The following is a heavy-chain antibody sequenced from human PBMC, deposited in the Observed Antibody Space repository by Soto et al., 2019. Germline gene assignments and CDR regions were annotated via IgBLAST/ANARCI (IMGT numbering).Heavy chain of an antibody. CDR3: ARPYCTNGVWYSLNY. CDR2: ISRSGGTI. Sequence: QVQLVESGGGLVKPGGSLRLSCAASGFTFSDYYMSWIRQAPGKGLEWVSDISRSGGTIYYADSVKGRFTISRDNAKNSLFLQMNSLRAEDTAVYYCARPYCTNGVWYSLNYWGQGTLVTVSS. CDR1: GFTFSDYY. V-gene: IGHV3-11*01. J-gene: IGHJ4*02. D-gene: IGHD2-8*01.